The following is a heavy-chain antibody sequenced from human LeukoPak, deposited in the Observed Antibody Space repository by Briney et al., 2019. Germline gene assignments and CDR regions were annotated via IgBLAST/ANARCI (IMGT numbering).Heavy chain of an antibody. Sequence: ASVKVSCKASGYTFTGYYMHWVRQAPGQGLEWMGGINPNTGDTNYAQKFQGRVTMTRDTTISAAFMELSRLTSDDTAMYFCASYPRYSSSPPFDYWGQGTLVTVSS. CDR2: INPNTGDT. CDR3: ASYPRYSSSPPFDY. J-gene: IGHJ4*02. D-gene: IGHD6-19*01. CDR1: GYTFTGYY. V-gene: IGHV1-2*02.